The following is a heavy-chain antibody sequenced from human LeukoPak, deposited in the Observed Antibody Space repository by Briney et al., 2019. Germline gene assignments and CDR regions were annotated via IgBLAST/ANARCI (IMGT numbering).Heavy chain of an antibody. J-gene: IGHJ6*03. Sequence: SVKVSCKASGGTFSSYAISWVQQAPGQGLEWMGGIIPIFGTANYAQKFQGRVMITADESSSTAYMELSSLRYEDTAVYYCARDATNFWSGYSYYYYMDVWGKGTTVTVSS. CDR1: GGTFSSYA. D-gene: IGHD3-3*01. CDR2: IIPIFGTA. V-gene: IGHV1-69*01. CDR3: ARDATNFWSGYSYYYYMDV.